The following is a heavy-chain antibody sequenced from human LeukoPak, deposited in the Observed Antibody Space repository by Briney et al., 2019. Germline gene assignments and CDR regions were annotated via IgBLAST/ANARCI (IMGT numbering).Heavy chain of an antibody. Sequence: ASVKVSCKAFGGTFSSYAISWVRQAPGQGLEWMGRIIPILGIANYAQKFQGRVTITADKSTSTAYMELSSLRSEDTAVYYCARSYGSGSYYNARYYGMDVWGQGTTVTVSS. CDR2: IIPILGIA. J-gene: IGHJ6*02. CDR1: GGTFSSYA. CDR3: ARSYGSGSYYNARYYGMDV. V-gene: IGHV1-69*04. D-gene: IGHD3-10*01.